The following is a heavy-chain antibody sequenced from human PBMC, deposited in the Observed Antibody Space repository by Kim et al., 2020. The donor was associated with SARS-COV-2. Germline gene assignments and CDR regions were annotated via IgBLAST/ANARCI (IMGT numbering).Heavy chain of an antibody. CDR2: IYYSGST. V-gene: IGHV4-31*03. J-gene: IGHJ4*02. Sequence: SETLSLTCTVSGGSISSGGYYWSWIRQHPGKGLEWIGYIYYSGSTYYNPSLKSRVTISVDTSKNQFSLKLSSVTAADTAVYYCARDGGDILTGFDYWGQGTLVTVSS. CDR3: ARDGGDILTGFDY. CDR1: GGSISSGGYY. D-gene: IGHD3-9*01.